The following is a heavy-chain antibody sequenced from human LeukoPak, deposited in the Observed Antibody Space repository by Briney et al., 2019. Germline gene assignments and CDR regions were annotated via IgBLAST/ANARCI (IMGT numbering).Heavy chain of an antibody. CDR1: GGSFSGYY. J-gene: IGHJ3*02. D-gene: IGHD1-26*01. CDR2: INHSGST. Sequence: KPSETLSLTCAVYGGSFSGYYWSWIRQPPGKGLEWIGEINHSGSTNYNPSLKSRVTISVDTSKNQFSLRLSSVTAADTAVYYCAKLLSGEWELPWGAFDIWGQGTMVTVSS. CDR3: AKLLSGEWELPWGAFDI. V-gene: IGHV4-34*01.